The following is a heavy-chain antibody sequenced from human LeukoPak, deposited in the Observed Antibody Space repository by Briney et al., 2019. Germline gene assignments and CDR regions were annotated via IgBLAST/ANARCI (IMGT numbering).Heavy chain of an antibody. J-gene: IGHJ4*02. CDR2: ISAYNGNT. CDR3: ARLYCSSTSCQYPFDY. V-gene: IGHV1-18*01. D-gene: IGHD2-2*01. Sequence: ASVKVSCKASGYTFTSYGISWVRQAPGQGLEWMGWISAYNGNTNYAQKLQGRVTMTTDTSTSTAYMELRSLRSDDTAVYYCARLYCSSTSCQYPFDYWSQGTLVTVSS. CDR1: GYTFTSYG.